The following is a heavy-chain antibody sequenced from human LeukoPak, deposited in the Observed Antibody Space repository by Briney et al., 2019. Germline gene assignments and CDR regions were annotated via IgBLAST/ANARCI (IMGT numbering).Heavy chain of an antibody. V-gene: IGHV4-61*03. CDR2: VHLDGRT. D-gene: IGHD3-3*01. CDR3: AREGGFYRPLDC. J-gene: IGHJ4*02. Sequence: SETLSLTCTVSGGSVSSGSYYWSWIRQPPGKGLEWIGEVHLDGRTNYNPSLKSRLIMSVDLPENHISLKLTSVTAADTAVYYCAREGGFYRPLDCSGEGTLVTVSS. CDR1: GGSVSSGSYY.